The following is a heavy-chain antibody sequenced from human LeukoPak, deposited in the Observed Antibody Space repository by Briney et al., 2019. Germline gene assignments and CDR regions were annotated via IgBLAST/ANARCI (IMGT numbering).Heavy chain of an antibody. V-gene: IGHV1-2*02. J-gene: IGHJ5*02. CDR1: GYTFTGYY. CDR3: ARDRQGFRWFDP. D-gene: IGHD3-10*01. CDR2: INPNSGGT. Sequence: ASVKVSCKASGYTFTGYYMHWVRQAPGQGLERMGWINPNSGGTNYAQKFQGRVTMTRDTSISAAYMELSRLRSDDTAVYYCARDRQGFRWFDPWGQGTLVTVSS.